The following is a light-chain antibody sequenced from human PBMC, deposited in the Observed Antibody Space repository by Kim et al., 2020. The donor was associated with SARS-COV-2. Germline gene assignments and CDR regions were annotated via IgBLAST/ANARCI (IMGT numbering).Light chain of an antibody. CDR2: AAS. J-gene: IGKJ5*01. CDR1: QGISTY. V-gene: IGKV1-12*01. Sequence: DIQMTQSPSSVSASVGHRVTISCRASQGISTYLAWYQQLPGKVPKLLISAASNLQSGVPSRFSDSGSGTDFTLTISSLQPEDFATYYCQQSNSFPITFGQGTRLEIK. CDR3: QQSNSFPIT.